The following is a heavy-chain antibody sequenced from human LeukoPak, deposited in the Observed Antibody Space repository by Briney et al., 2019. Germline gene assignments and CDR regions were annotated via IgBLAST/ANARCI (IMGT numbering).Heavy chain of an antibody. V-gene: IGHV1-46*03. Sequence: ASLKVSCKASGYMFTSYNMQWVRQAPGQGLEWMGMVSSSGANTKYAQKFRGRVTMTSDTSTSTVYMELSSLISDDTAVYYCARDQHYATDCWGQGTLVTVCS. CDR2: VSSSGANT. CDR3: ARDQHYATDC. CDR1: GYMFTSYN. D-gene: IGHD2-2*01. J-gene: IGHJ4*02.